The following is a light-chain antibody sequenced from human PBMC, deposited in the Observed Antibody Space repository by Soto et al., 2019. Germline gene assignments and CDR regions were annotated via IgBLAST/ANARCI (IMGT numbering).Light chain of an antibody. J-gene: IGKJ4*01. Sequence: DIQMTQSPSSLFASVGDSVTITCRASQTITTYLAWYRQKPGKAPKLLIYAASSLHSGVPSRFSGSGSETEFTLPISSLQPDDFAAYYCQQYNNYSRLTFGGGTKVEIK. CDR2: AAS. CDR1: QTITTY. CDR3: QQYNNYSRLT. V-gene: IGKV1-17*01.